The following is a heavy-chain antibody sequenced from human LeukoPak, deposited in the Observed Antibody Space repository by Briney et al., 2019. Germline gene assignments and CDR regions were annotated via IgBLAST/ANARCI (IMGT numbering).Heavy chain of an antibody. CDR1: GNSISSGDNY. V-gene: IGHV4-61*02. Sequence: PSETLSLTCTVSGNSISSGDNYWSWIREPAGKGLEWIGRIYTSGSTNYNPSLKSRVTISGDTSKNQFSLRLSSVTAADTAVYYCARASYSYDINGWVPFDYWGQGTLVTVSS. D-gene: IGHD3-22*01. CDR3: ARASYSYDINGWVPFDY. CDR2: IYTSGST. J-gene: IGHJ4*02.